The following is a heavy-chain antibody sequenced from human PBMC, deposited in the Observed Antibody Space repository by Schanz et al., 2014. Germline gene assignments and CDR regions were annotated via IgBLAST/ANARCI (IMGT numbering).Heavy chain of an antibody. CDR3: ARSGSSNWYFFDY. D-gene: IGHD6-13*01. V-gene: IGHV1-3*01. Sequence: QVQLVQSGAEVKKPGASVKVSCKASGYSFISHAIHWVRQAPGQRREWMGWINAGTGNTEYSQKFQGRVTITRDTLASTAYMEMSSLRSEDTAVYYCARSGSSNWYFFDYWGQGTLVTVSS. CDR2: INAGTGNT. J-gene: IGHJ4*02. CDR1: GYSFISHA.